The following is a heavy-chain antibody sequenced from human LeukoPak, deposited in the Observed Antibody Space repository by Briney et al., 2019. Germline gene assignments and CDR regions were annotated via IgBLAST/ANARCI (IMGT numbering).Heavy chain of an antibody. V-gene: IGHV4-38-2*02. CDR3: ARDGLELRNWLDP. Sequence: PSETLSLTCAVSGYSISSGYYWGWIRQPPWKGLEWIGGIYHSGSTYYNPSLKSRVTISVDTSKNQFSLKLSSVTAADTAVYYCARDGLELRNWLDPWGQGTLVTVSS. CDR2: IYHSGST. J-gene: IGHJ5*02. D-gene: IGHD5-24*01. CDR1: GYSISSGYY.